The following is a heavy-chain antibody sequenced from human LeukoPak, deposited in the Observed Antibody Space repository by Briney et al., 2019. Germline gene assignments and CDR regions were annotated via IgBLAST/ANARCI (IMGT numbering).Heavy chain of an antibody. CDR3: ARHPELYFFDY. CDR2: ISYSGST. Sequence: PSETLSLTCTVSGGSISSYDWSWIRQPPGKGLEWIGYISYSGSTNYNPSLKSRVTISADTSKNQVSLTLSSVTAADTAVYYCARHPELYFFDYWGQGTLVTVSS. D-gene: IGHD3-10*01. V-gene: IGHV4-59*08. J-gene: IGHJ4*02. CDR1: GGSISSYD.